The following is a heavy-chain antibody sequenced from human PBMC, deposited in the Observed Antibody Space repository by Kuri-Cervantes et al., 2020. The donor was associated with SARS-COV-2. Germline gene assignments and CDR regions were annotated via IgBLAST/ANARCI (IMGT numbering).Heavy chain of an antibody. J-gene: IGHJ4*02. V-gene: IGHV3-23*01. CDR3: TTLIDY. CDR2: ISGSGGST. CDR1: GFTFSDAW. Sequence: GESLKISCVASGFTFSDAWMSWVRQTPGKGLEWVSAISGSGGSTYYADSVKGRFTISRDNSKNTLYLQMNSLKTEDTAVYYCTTLIDYWGQGALVTVSS.